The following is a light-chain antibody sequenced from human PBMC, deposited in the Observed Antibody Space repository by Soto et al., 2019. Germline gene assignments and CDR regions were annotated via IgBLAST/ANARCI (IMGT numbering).Light chain of an antibody. CDR2: KAS. CDR3: QQYNSWWT. V-gene: IGKV1-5*03. J-gene: IGKJ2*02. Sequence: DIQMTQSPSTLSASVGDRVTITCRASQSISSWLAWYQQKPGKAPKLLSYKASSLESGVPSRFSGSGSGTEFTLNISSLQPDDFATYYCQQYNSWWTFGQGTKLEIK. CDR1: QSISSW.